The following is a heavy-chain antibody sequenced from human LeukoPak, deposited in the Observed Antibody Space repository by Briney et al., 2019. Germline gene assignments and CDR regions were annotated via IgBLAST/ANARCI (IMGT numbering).Heavy chain of an antibody. CDR1: GFIFSIYA. D-gene: IGHD3-10*01. CDR2: IYTGGSP. Sequence: GGSLRLSCAASGFIFSIYAMIGARQAPGTGLEWVSMIYTGGSPYYADSVKGRFTISKDNSKHTLNLQKNSLRVEDTAVYYCVPLTDGSVDYWGQGTLVTVSS. CDR3: VPLTDGSVDY. V-gene: IGHV3-66*01. J-gene: IGHJ4*02.